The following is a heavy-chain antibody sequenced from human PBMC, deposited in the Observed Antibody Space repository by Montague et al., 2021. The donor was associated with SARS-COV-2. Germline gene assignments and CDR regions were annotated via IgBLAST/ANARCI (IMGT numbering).Heavy chain of an antibody. V-gene: IGHV4-39*01. CDR3: ANADRCSSGSCFSPFDS. J-gene: IGHJ4*01. D-gene: IGHD2-15*01. CDR2: IYYTGTT. CDR1: GDSVKTNLYY. Sequence: SETLSLTCTVSGDSVKTNLYYWGRIRQPPGKGLEWIGNIYYTGTTYYTPSLKSRVTMSVDTSKNQFSLKLTSVTAADTAVYYCANADRCSSGSCFSPFDSWGQGSLVTVSS.